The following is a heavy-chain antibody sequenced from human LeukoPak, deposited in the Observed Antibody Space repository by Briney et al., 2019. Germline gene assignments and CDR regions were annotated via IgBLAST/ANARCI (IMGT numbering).Heavy chain of an antibody. V-gene: IGHV3-23*01. CDR2: ISGSGGST. Sequence: GGSLRLSCAASGFTFSSYSMNWVRQAPGKGLEWVSAISGSGGSTYYADSVKGRFTISRDNSKNTLYLQMNSLRAEDTAVYYFAKVGRSYVHAFDIWGQGTMVTVSS. CDR1: GFTFSSYS. J-gene: IGHJ3*02. D-gene: IGHD1-26*01. CDR3: AKVGRSYVHAFDI.